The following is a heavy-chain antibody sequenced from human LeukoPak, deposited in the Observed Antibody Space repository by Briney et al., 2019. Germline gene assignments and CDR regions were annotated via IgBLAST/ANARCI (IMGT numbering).Heavy chain of an antibody. V-gene: IGHV4-59*13. CDR3: ASGAAFYYHY. J-gene: IGHJ4*02. CDR2: IYSSGST. CDR1: GGSISTYY. Sequence: SETLSLTCTVSGGSISTYYWSWIRQPPGKGLEWIGYIYSSGSTNSSPPLRGRVTISVGTSMNQFSLTLGPVTGAGQGVLYRASGAAFYYHYWGQGTLDTVSS. D-gene: IGHD2/OR15-2a*01.